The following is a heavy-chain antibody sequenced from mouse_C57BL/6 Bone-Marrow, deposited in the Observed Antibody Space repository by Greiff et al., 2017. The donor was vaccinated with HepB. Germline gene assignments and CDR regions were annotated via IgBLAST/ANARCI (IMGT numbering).Heavy chain of an antibody. J-gene: IGHJ2*01. Sequence: QVQLKESGAELMKPGASVKLSCKATGYTFTGYWIEWVKQRPGHGLEWIGEILPGSGSINYNDKVKGRATFTADTSTNTAYKQLSSLTTEDSAIYYGARWIITNVEAPIDYWGQGTTLTVSS. V-gene: IGHV1-9*01. CDR2: ILPGSGSI. D-gene: IGHD1-1*01. CDR3: ARWIITNVEAPIDY. CDR1: GYTFTGYW.